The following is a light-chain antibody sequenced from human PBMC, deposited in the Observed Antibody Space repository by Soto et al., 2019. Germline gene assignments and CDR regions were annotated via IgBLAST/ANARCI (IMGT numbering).Light chain of an antibody. CDR2: EVR. J-gene: IGLJ1*01. Sequence: QSVLTQSPSASGTPGQRVTISCSGTSSDVGAYNYVSWYQQYPGKAPKVIIFEVRKRPSGVSNRFSGSKSGDTASLTISGLQAEDEADYYCSSYRSSTTFVFGTGTKLTVL. CDR1: SSDVGAYNY. CDR3: SSYRSSTTFV. V-gene: IGLV2-14*01.